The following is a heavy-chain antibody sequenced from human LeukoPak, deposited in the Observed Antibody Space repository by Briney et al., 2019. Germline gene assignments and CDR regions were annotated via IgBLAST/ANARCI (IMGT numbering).Heavy chain of an antibody. J-gene: IGHJ5*02. CDR2: IYYSGST. CDR1: GGSISSSSYY. V-gene: IGHV4-39*01. D-gene: IGHD2-2*02. Sequence: PSETLSLTCTVSGGSISSSSYYWGWIRQPPGKGLEWIVSIYYSGSTYYNPSLKSRVTISVDTSKNQFSLKLSSVTAADTAVYYCASRHCSSTSCYTSWFDHWGQGTLVTVSS. CDR3: ASRHCSSTSCYTSWFDH.